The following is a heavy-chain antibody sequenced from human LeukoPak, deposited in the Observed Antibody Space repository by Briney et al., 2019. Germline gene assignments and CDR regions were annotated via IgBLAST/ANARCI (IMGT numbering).Heavy chain of an antibody. Sequence: SETLSLTCAVYGGSFSGCYWSRIRQTPGKGLEWIGEINYSGRTNYNPSLKSRVTISVDTSKNQFSLKLSSVTAADTAVYYCASGPNRALIWGLGTLVTVSS. D-gene: IGHD3-10*01. J-gene: IGHJ1*01. CDR1: GGSFSGCY. CDR3: ASGPNRALI. CDR2: INYSGRT. V-gene: IGHV4-34*01.